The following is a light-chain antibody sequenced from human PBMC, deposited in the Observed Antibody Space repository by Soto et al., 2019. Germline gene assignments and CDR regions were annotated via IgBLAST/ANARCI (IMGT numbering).Light chain of an antibody. J-gene: IGKJ3*01. CDR1: QSVSSSY. V-gene: IGKV3-20*01. CDR2: NTS. CDR3: QHYGGSFI. Sequence: EIVLTQSPGTLSLSPGERATLSCRASQSVSSSYLVWYQRKFGQAPRLLIYNTSSRATGIPDRFSGSGSGTDFTLSISRLEPEDFAVYYCQHYGGSFIFGPGTKVDFK.